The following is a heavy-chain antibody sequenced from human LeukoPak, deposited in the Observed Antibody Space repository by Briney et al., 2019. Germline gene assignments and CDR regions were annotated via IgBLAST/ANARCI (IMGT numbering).Heavy chain of an antibody. D-gene: IGHD5-18*01. CDR1: GGSISSYY. J-gene: IGHJ4*02. CDR3: ARSYSYGSLNY. CDR2: IYYSGST. Sequence: PSETLSLTCTVSGGSISSYYWSWIRQPPGKGLEWIGYIYYSGSTNYNPSLKSRVTISVDTSKNQFSLKLSSVTAADTAAYYCARSYSYGSLNYWGQGTLVTVSS. V-gene: IGHV4-59*01.